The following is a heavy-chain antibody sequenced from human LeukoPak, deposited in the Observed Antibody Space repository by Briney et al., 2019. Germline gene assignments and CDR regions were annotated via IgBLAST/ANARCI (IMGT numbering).Heavy chain of an antibody. D-gene: IGHD6-13*01. V-gene: IGHV3-33*01. J-gene: IGHJ4*02. Sequence: PGGSLRLSCAASGFTFSSYGMHWVRQAPGKGLEWVAVIWYDGSNKYYAESVKGRFTISRDNSKNTLYLQMYSLRAEDTAVYYCARDRYSSNCFDYWGQGTLVTVSS. CDR1: GFTFSSYG. CDR2: IWYDGSNK. CDR3: ARDRYSSNCFDY.